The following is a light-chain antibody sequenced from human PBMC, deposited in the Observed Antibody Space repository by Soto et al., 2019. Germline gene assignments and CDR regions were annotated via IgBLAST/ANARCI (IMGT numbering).Light chain of an antibody. V-gene: IGKV1-8*01. Sequence: AIRMTQSPSSLSASTGDRVTITCRASQGISSYLAWYQQKPGKAPKLLIYAASTLQSGVPSRFSGSGSGTDFTLTISCLQSEDFATYYCQKYYSYLTWTFGQGTKADIK. CDR1: QGISSY. CDR3: QKYYSYLTWT. CDR2: AAS. J-gene: IGKJ1*01.